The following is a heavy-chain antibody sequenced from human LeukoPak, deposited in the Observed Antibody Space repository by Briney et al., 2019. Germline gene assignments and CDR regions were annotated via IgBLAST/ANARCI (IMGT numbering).Heavy chain of an antibody. J-gene: IGHJ4*02. D-gene: IGHD3-10*01. V-gene: IGHV3-23*01. CDR2: ISGSGGST. CDR3: AKDGNVLLWFGEFLFVDY. Sequence: GGSLRLSCAASGFTFSSYGMSWVRQAPGKGLEWVSAISGSGGSTYYADSVKGRFTIPRDNSKNTLYLQMNSLRAEDTAVYYCAKDGNVLLWFGEFLFVDYWGQGTLVTVSS. CDR1: GFTFSSYG.